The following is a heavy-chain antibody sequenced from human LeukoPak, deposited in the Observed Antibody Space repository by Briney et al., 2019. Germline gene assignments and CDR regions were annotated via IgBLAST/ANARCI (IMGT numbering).Heavy chain of an antibody. CDR3: ASPYYYDSSGYYRNFDY. CDR1: GFTFSSYA. CDR2: ISGSGGST. V-gene: IGHV3-23*01. J-gene: IGHJ4*02. Sequence: GGSLRLSCAASGFTFSSYAMSWVRQAPGKGLEWVSAISGSGGSTYYADSVKGRLTISRDNSKNTLYLQMNSLRAGDTAVYYCASPYYYDSSGYYRNFDYWGQGTLVTVSS. D-gene: IGHD3-22*01.